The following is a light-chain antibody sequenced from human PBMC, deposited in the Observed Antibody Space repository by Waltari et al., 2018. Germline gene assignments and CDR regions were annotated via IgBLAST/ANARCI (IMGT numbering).Light chain of an antibody. CDR2: DVS. Sequence: QSALTPPASVSGSPGQSITISCTGTSSDVGGYNYVSCYQQHPGKAPKLMIYDVSNRPSGVSNRFSGSKSGNTASLTISGLQAEDEADYYCSSYTSSSTRVFGTGTKVTVL. J-gene: IGLJ1*01. CDR3: SSYTSSSTRV. CDR1: SSDVGGYNY. V-gene: IGLV2-14*03.